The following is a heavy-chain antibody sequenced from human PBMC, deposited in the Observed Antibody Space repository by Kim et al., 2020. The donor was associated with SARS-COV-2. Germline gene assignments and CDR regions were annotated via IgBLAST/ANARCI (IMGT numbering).Heavy chain of an antibody. CDR1: GGSISSSDYY. CDR3: ARPHYYGSGSYGFDAF. V-gene: IGHV4-39*01. CDR2: IYYSGNT. Sequence: SETLSLTCTVSGGSISSSDYYWGWIRQPPGKGLEWIGSIYYSGNTYYNPSLKSRVTISVDTSRNQFSLKLSSVTAADTAVYYCARPHYYGSGSYGFDAF. J-gene: IGHJ3*01. D-gene: IGHD3-10*01.